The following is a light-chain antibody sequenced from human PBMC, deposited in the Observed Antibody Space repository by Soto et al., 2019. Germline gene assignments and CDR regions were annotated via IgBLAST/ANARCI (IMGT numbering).Light chain of an antibody. CDR3: QSYDSSLSPWV. CDR2: DNS. Sequence: QSVLTQPPSVSGAPGQRVTISCTGSRSNIGAGYDVHWYQQLPGTAPKLLIYDNSNRPSWVPDRFSGSKSGTSAYLAITGLRAEDEADYYCQSYDSSLSPWVFGGGTKVTVL. CDR1: RSNIGAGYD. J-gene: IGLJ3*02. V-gene: IGLV1-40*01.